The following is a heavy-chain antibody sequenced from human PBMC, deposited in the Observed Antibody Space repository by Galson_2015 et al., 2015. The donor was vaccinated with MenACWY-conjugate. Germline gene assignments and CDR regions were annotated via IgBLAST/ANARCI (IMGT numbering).Heavy chain of an antibody. CDR2: IKHSGTT. J-gene: IGHJ4*02. Sequence: ETLSLTCAVSGGSFTNYYWGCIRQSPEKSLEWIGEIKHSGTTNYNPSLKSRATVSVDTSKREFSLRLASVTAADTAVYYCTREWSSGYYSDYWGQGIVVSVSS. CDR1: GGSFTNYY. V-gene: IGHV4-34*01. CDR3: TREWSSGYYSDY. D-gene: IGHD3-3*01.